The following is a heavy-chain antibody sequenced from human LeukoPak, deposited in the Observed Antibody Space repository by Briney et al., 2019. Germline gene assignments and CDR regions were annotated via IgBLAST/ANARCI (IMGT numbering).Heavy chain of an antibody. D-gene: IGHD6-19*01. Sequence: GSLRLSCAASGFTFSSYSMNWVRQPPGKGLEWIGEINHSGSTNYNPSLKSRVTISVDTSKNQFSLKLSSVTAADTAVYYCARFLRQWLVHYYFDYWGQGTLVTVSS. CDR2: INHSGST. V-gene: IGHV4-34*01. CDR3: ARFLRQWLVHYYFDY. J-gene: IGHJ4*02. CDR1: GFTFSSYS.